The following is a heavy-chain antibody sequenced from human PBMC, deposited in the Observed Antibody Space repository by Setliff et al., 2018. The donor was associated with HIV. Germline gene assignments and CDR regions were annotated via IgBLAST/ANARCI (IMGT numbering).Heavy chain of an antibody. D-gene: IGHD2-2*01. CDR3: ARAFCSSASCYGGGDAFDI. Sequence: SETLSLTCSVSNGSISSGGYFWSWIRQHPGKGLEWIGYIYYSGNTYYNPSLKSRLTISVDTSKNHFSLKLSSVTAADTAVYYCARAFCSSASCYGGGDAFDIWGQGTMVTVSS. CDR2: IYYSGNT. J-gene: IGHJ3*02. CDR1: NGSISSGGYF. V-gene: IGHV4-31*03.